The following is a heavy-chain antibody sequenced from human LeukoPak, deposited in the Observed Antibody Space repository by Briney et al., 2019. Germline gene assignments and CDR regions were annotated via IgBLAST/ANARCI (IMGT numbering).Heavy chain of an antibody. CDR2: ISYDGSNK. CDR3: AKESYDSSGSPD. J-gene: IGHJ4*02. CDR1: GFTFSSYG. D-gene: IGHD3-22*01. Sequence: GGSLRLSCAASGFTFSSYGMHWVRQAPGKGLEWVAVISYDGSNKYYADSVKGRFTISRDNSKNTLYLQMNSLRAEDTAVYYCAKESYDSSGSPDWGQGTLVTVSS. V-gene: IGHV3-30*18.